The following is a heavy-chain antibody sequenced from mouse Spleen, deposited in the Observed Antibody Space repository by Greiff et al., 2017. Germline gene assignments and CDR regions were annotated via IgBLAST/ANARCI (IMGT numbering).Heavy chain of an antibody. V-gene: IGHV1-82*01. CDR3: ANYYGISPYFDY. CDR1: GYAFSSSW. D-gene: IGHD1-1*01. CDR2: IYPGDGDT. Sequence: QVQLQQSGPELVKPGASVKISCKASGYAFSSSWMNWVKQRPGKGLEWIGRIYPGDGDTNYNGKFKGKATLTADKSSSTAYMQLSSLTSEDSAVYFCANYYGISPYFDYWGQGTTLTVSS. J-gene: IGHJ2*01.